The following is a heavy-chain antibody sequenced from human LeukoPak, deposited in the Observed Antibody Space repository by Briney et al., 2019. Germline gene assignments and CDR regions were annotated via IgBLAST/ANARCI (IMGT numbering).Heavy chain of an antibody. CDR2: ISYDGSNE. CDR1: GFTFSSYV. V-gene: IGHV3-30*04. J-gene: IGHJ4*02. CDR3: ATTPGVLRFLEWFRLVY. Sequence: GGSLRLSCAASGFTFSSYVMHWVRQAPGKGLEWVAIISYDGSNEYYADSVKGRFTISRDNSKNTLYLQMNSLRAEDTAVYYCATTPGVLRFLEWFRLVYWGQGTLVTVSS. D-gene: IGHD3-3*01.